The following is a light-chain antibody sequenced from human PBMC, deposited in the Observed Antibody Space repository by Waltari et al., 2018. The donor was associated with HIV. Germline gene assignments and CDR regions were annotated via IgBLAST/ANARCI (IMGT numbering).Light chain of an antibody. Sequence: EIVMTQSPATLSVPPGERATLSCRASQSVGSNLAWYRQKPGQAPRLLIYYASTRATGIPARFSGNGSGTEFTLTISSLLSEDFAVYYCQQYNNWPPWTFGQGTKVEIK. J-gene: IGKJ1*01. V-gene: IGKV3-15*01. CDR1: QSVGSN. CDR2: YAS. CDR3: QQYNNWPPWT.